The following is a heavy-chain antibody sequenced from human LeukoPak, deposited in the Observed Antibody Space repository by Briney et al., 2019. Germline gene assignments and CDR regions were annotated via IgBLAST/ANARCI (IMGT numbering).Heavy chain of an antibody. CDR3: ARNSGSYLGGCGY. CDR2: IIPILGIA. Sequence: SVKVSCKASGGTFSSYAISWVRQAPGQGLEWMGRIIPILGIANYAQKFQGRVTITADKSTSTAYMELSSLRSEDTAVYYCARNSGSYLGGCGYWGQGTLVTV. V-gene: IGHV1-69*04. J-gene: IGHJ4*02. D-gene: IGHD1-26*01. CDR1: GGTFSSYA.